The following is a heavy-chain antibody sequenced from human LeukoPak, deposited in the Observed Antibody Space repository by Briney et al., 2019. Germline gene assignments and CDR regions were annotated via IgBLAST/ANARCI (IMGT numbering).Heavy chain of an antibody. Sequence: GESLTLSCSASGFSFNTFTMRWVRQAPGKGLEYVLGIASNGGTKYYADSVKGRFTISRDNFKNTVYLQMDSLRTEDMAVYYCAREYCTTNTSYHRGLGYWGQGTLVTVSS. D-gene: IGHD2-8*01. J-gene: IGHJ4*02. CDR2: IASNGGTK. V-gene: IGHV3-64*02. CDR3: AREYCTTNTSYHRGLGY. CDR1: GFSFNTFT.